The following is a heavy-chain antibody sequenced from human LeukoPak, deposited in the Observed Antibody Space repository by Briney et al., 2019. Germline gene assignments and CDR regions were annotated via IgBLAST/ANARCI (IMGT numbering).Heavy chain of an antibody. CDR1: GGSISNYY. CDR2: ICHSGSV. D-gene: IGHD3-10*01. CDR3: ARGGGFGSPPAY. J-gene: IGHJ4*02. Sequence: SETLSLTCTVSGGSISNYYWSWIRQPPGKGLEWIGYICHSGSVNYTPSLKSRVTISVDTTNNQFSLKLNSVTAADTAVYYCARGGGFGSPPAYWGQGTLVTVSS. V-gene: IGHV4-59*01.